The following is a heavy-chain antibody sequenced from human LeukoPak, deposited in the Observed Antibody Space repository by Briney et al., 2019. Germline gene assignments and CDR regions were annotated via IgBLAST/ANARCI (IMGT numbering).Heavy chain of an antibody. Sequence: GSLRLSCAASGFTFSNYWMHWVRQAPGKGLVWVSRINSDGSSTSYADSVKGRFTISRDNAKNTLYLQMNSLRAEDTAVYYCALIKIADTDFDYWGQGTLVTVSS. D-gene: IGHD2-15*01. V-gene: IGHV3-74*01. J-gene: IGHJ4*02. CDR3: ALIKIADTDFDY. CDR2: INSDGSST. CDR1: GFTFSNYW.